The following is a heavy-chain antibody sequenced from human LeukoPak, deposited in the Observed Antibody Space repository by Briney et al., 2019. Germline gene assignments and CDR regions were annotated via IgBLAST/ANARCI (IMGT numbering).Heavy chain of an antibody. Sequence: GGSLRLSCAASGFTFSSYWMSWVRQAPGKGLEWVANIKQDGSEKYYVDSVKGRFTISRDNSKNTLYLQMNSLRAEDTAVYYCAKVSGWYFFYFDYWGQGTLVTVSS. J-gene: IGHJ4*02. CDR3: AKVSGWYFFYFDY. CDR1: GFTFSSYW. CDR2: IKQDGSEK. V-gene: IGHV3-7*03. D-gene: IGHD6-19*01.